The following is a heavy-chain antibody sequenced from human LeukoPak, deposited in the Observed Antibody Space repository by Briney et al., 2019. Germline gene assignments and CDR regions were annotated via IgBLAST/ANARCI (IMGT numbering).Heavy chain of an antibody. D-gene: IGHD6-19*01. V-gene: IGHV3-30*03. CDR3: AGAWFYFDY. CDR1: GFSFSSYG. Sequence: GGSLRLSCAASGFSFSSYGMHWVRQAPGKGLEWVAVISYDETNKYYADSVKGRFTIARDNSKNTLYLQMNSLRAEDTAVYYCAGAWFYFDYWGRGTLVTVSS. J-gene: IGHJ4*02. CDR2: ISYDETNK.